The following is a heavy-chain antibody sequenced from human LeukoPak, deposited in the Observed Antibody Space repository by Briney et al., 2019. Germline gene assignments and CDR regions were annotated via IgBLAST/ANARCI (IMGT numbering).Heavy chain of an antibody. D-gene: IGHD3-22*01. CDR3: ARGYYYDFSVTPDY. CDR1: GFIFSNYA. J-gene: IGHJ4*02. V-gene: IGHV3-33*01. CDR2: IWHDGRNE. Sequence: PGGSLRLSCAASGFIFSNYAMHWVRQAPSKGLEWVAVIWHDGRNEYYADSVKGRFTISRDTSKNTLYLQMNSLRVEDTAVYYCARGYYYDFSVTPDYWGQGTLVTVSS.